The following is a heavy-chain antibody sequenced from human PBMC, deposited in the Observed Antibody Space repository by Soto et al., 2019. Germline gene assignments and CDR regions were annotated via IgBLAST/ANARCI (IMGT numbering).Heavy chain of an antibody. D-gene: IGHD3-3*01. J-gene: IGHJ3*02. V-gene: IGHV3-23*01. CDR3: AKDWTSI. CDR2: ISGSGGST. CDR1: GFTFSTYS. Sequence: EVQLLESGGGLVQPGGSLRISCAASGFTFSTYSMTWVRQAPGKGLEWVSTISGSGGSTYYIDSVKGRFTISRDNSKNTLYLQMHSLRAEDTAIYDGAKDWTSIWGQGTMVAVSS.